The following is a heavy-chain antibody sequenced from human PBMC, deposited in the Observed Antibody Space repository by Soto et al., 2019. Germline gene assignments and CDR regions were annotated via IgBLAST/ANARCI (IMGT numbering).Heavy chain of an antibody. D-gene: IGHD2-15*01. CDR1: GFTFSSYS. CDR3: ARCSRNSCYSYGVDV. Sequence: GGSLRLSCAASGFTFSSYSMNWVRQAPGKGLEWVSYISSSSSTIYYADSVKGRSTISRDNGKDSLYLQMNSLRDEDTAVYFCARCSRNSCYSYGVDVWGQGATVTVSS. J-gene: IGHJ6*02. V-gene: IGHV3-48*02. CDR2: ISSSSSTI.